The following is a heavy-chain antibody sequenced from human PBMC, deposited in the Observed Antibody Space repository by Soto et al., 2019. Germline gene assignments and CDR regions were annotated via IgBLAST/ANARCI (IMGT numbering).Heavy chain of an antibody. V-gene: IGHV3-23*01. Sequence: VQLLESGGGLVQPGGSLRLSCAASGFTFNNYAMTWVRQAPGKGLEWVSAIRGGGDTTSYADSVKGRFPASRDGSKNTLYLQMSNLRAEETALYYWAKGPAVSWSLTPRVDFWGQGTLVTVSS. CDR2: IRGGGDTT. CDR3: AKGPAVSWSLTPRVDF. J-gene: IGHJ4*02. CDR1: GFTFNNYA. D-gene: IGHD3-16*01.